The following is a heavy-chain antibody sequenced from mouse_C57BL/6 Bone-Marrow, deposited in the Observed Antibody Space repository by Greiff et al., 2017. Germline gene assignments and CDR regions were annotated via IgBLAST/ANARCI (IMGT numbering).Heavy chain of an antibody. Sequence: QVQLKQSGAELVKPGASVKISCKASGYAFSSYWMNWVKQRPGKGLEWIGQIYPGDGDTNYNGKFKGKATLTADKSSSTAYMQLSSLTSEDSAVYFCARRYSKNAMDYWGQGTSVTVSS. D-gene: IGHD2-5*01. CDR1: GYAFSSYW. CDR2: IYPGDGDT. J-gene: IGHJ4*01. CDR3: ARRYSKNAMDY. V-gene: IGHV1-80*01.